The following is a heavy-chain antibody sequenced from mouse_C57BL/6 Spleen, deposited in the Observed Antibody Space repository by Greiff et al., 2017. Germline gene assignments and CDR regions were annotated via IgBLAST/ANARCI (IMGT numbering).Heavy chain of an antibody. Sequence: VQLQQSGAELVRPGTSVKVSCKASGYAFTNYLIEWVKQRPGQGLEWIGVINPGSGGTNYNEKFKGKATLTADNTSSTAYMQLSSLTSEDSAVYFCAKTGQLRPFDDWGQGTTLTVSS. CDR1: GYAFTNYL. CDR2: INPGSGGT. V-gene: IGHV1-54*01. CDR3: AKTGQLRPFDD. D-gene: IGHD3-2*02. J-gene: IGHJ2*01.